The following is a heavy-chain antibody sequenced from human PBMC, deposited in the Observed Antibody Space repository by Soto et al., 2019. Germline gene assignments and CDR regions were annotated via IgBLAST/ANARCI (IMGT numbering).Heavy chain of an antibody. CDR2: ISGSGGST. CDR3: VKEGAGFGEFTNWFDP. D-gene: IGHD3-10*01. J-gene: IGHJ5*02. Sequence: PGGSLRLSCAASGFTFSSYAMSWVRQAPGKGLEWVSAISGSGGSTYYADSVKGRFTISRDNSKNTLYLQMNSLRAEDTAVYYCVKEGAGFGEFTNWFDPWGQGTLVTVSS. V-gene: IGHV3-23*01. CDR1: GFTFSSYA.